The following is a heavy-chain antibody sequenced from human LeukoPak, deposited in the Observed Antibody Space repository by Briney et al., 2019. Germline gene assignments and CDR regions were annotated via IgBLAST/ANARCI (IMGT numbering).Heavy chain of an antibody. V-gene: IGHV4-61*02. CDR1: GGSISSGSYY. CDR3: ARDGLDYYDSSGITVGFDP. CDR2: IYTSGST. D-gene: IGHD3-22*01. J-gene: IGHJ5*02. Sequence: PSQTLSLTCTVSGGSISSGSYYWSWIRQPAGKGLEWIGRIYTSGSTNYNPSLKSRVTISVDTSKNQFSLKLSSVTAADTAVYYCARDGLDYYDSSGITVGFDPWGQGTLVTVSS.